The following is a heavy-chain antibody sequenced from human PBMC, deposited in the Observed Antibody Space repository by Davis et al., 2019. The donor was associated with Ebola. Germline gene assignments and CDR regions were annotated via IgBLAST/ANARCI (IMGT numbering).Heavy chain of an antibody. CDR3: ARPYYDSSGYPYDAFDI. CDR2: IDPSDSYT. D-gene: IGHD3-22*01. V-gene: IGHV5-10-1*01. Sequence: PGGSLRLSCKGSGYSFTSYWIGWVRQMPGKGLEWMGRIDPSDSYTNYSPSFQGHVTISADKSISTAYLQWSSLKASDTAMYYCARPYYDSSGYPYDAFDIWGQGTMVTVSS. J-gene: IGHJ3*02. CDR1: GYSFTSYW.